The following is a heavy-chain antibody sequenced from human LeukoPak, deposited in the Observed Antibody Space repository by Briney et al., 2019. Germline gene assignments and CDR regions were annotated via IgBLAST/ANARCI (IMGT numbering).Heavy chain of an antibody. D-gene: IGHD1-26*01. CDR1: GGTFSSYA. V-gene: IGHV1-69*04. J-gene: IGHJ3*02. Sequence: SVKVSCKASGGTFSSYAISWVRQAPGQGLEWMGRIIPILGIANYAQKFQGRVTITADKSTSTAYMELSSLRAEDTAVYYCARQWELPAFDIWGQGTMVTVSS. CDR3: ARQWELPAFDI. CDR2: IIPILGIA.